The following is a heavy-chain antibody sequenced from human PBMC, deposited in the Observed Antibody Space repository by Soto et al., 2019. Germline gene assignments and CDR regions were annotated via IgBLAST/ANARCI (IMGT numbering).Heavy chain of an antibody. Sequence: QVQLVQSGVEKKKPGSSVKVSCTASLGTFSIYAISWVRQAPGQGLEWMGGIIPIFGTANYEQKFQGRVTITADEYKSKAYMELSSLKSEDAAMYYFARHVPAAGYYYGMDVWCQGTTVTVSS. CDR2: IIPIFGTA. D-gene: IGHD2-2*01. CDR3: ARHVPAAGYYYGMDV. CDR1: LGTFSIYA. V-gene: IGHV1-69*12. J-gene: IGHJ6*02.